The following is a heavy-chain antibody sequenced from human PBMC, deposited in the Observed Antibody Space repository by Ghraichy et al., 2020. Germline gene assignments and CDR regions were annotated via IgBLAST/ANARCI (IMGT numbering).Heavy chain of an antibody. V-gene: IGHV4-39*01. J-gene: IGHJ3*02. D-gene: IGHD3-10*01. Sequence: SEPLSLTCDVSGGSISSSSDFWAWIRQPPGKGLEWIGTVYHSASTYYNPSLKSRVIISVETSRNQFSLKVKSVTAADTAVYYCARPPSEYGSGRDAFDIWGQGSMVTVSS. CDR1: GGSISSSSDF. CDR3: ARPPSEYGSGRDAFDI. CDR2: VYHSAST.